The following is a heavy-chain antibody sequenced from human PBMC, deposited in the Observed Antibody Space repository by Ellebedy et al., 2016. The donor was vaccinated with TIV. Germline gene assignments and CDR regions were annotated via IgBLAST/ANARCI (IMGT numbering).Heavy chain of an antibody. Sequence: MPSETLSPTCTVPGGSISNSAYYWNWIRQPPGTGLEWIGSIYYSVSAYYNPSLKSRVTVSVDTSKNQFSLNLSSVTAADTAVYYCARDPALPRGRFDTWGEGTLVTVSS. CDR3: ARDPALPRGRFDT. J-gene: IGHJ5*02. CDR2: IYYSVSA. V-gene: IGHV4-39*07. CDR1: GGSISNSAYY.